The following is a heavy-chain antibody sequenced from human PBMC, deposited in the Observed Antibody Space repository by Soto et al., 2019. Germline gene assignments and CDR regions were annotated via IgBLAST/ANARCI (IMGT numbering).Heavy chain of an antibody. Sequence: ASVKVSCKASGYTFTSYDINWVRQATGQGLEWMGWMNPNSGNTGYAQKFQGRVTMTRNTSISTAYMELSSLRSEDTAVYYCARGVELRFLEWLPGRWFDPWGQGTLVTVSS. J-gene: IGHJ5*02. CDR1: GYTFTSYD. V-gene: IGHV1-8*01. D-gene: IGHD3-3*01. CDR2: MNPNSGNT. CDR3: ARGVELRFLEWLPGRWFDP.